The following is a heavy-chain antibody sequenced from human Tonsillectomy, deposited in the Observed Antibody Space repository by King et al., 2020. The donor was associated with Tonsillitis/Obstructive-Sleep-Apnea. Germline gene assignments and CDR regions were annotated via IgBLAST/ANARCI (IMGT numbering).Heavy chain of an antibody. CDR3: AKNPVVLYQHLVQTDYFDF. CDR2: ISGSGGST. D-gene: IGHD6-13*01. J-gene: IGHJ4*02. V-gene: IGHV3-23*04. CDR1: GFTFSSYA. Sequence: VQLVQSGGGLVQPGGSLRLSCAASGFTFSSYAMSWVRQAPGKGREWVSVISGSGGSTYYAHSVQGRFTISRDNSKNTLYLQMNSLRAEDTAVYYCAKNPVVLYQHLVQTDYFDFWGQGTLVTVSS.